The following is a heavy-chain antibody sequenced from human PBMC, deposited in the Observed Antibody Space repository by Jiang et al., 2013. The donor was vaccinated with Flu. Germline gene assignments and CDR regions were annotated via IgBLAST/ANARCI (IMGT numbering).Heavy chain of an antibody. CDR2: IYYSGST. CDR3: ARYEDREAFDI. J-gene: IGHJ3*02. Sequence: SGSGLVKPSQTLSLTCSVSGGSITSDDYYWSWIRQHPGKGLEWIGYIYYSGSTYYNPSLKSRVSISVDTSKNQFSLKLRSVTAADTAVYYCARYEDREAFDIWGQGTMVTVSS. D-gene: IGHD1-14*01. CDR1: GGSITSDDYY. V-gene: IGHV4-31*03.